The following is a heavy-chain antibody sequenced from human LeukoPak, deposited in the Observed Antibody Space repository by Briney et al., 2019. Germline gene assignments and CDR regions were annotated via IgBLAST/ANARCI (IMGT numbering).Heavy chain of an antibody. V-gene: IGHV1-18*01. CDR2: ISAYNGKT. Sequence: GASVKVSCKASGYTFSSYGISWVRQAPGQGLEWMGWISAYNGKTKYAQKLQGRVTMTTETSTSTAYMELRSLRSDDTAVYYCARPALTTVKELVGGGMDVWGQGTTVTVSS. J-gene: IGHJ6*02. CDR3: ARPALTTVKELVGGGMDV. CDR1: GYTFSSYG. D-gene: IGHD4-17*01.